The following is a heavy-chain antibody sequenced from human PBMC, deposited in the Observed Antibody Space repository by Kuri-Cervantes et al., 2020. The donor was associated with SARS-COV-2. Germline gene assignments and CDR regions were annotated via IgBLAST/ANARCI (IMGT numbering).Heavy chain of an antibody. V-gene: IGHV3-23*01. CDR1: GFTFSNYA. D-gene: IGHD1-26*01. CDR2: ISGDAFST. Sequence: GESLKISCAASGFTFSNYAMNWVRQAPGKGLEWVSAISGDAFSTFYAGSVRGRFSISRDNSKNTVYLQMNSLRAEDTAVYYCAKDGRGAEVYNYMDVWGKGTTVTGSS. CDR3: AKDGRGAEVYNYMDV. J-gene: IGHJ6*03.